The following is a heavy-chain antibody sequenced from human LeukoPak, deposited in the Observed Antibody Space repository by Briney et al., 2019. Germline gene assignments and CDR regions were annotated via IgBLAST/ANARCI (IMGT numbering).Heavy chain of an antibody. CDR3: ARDPPFTIGWAQNLFDY. CDR1: GFTFEHYA. D-gene: IGHD2-2*01. Sequence: GGSLRLSCQTSGFTFEHYAMHWVRQAPGKGLEWVSLISYDGGNINYADSVKGRFTVSRDNSKDALYLQMSSLRAEDTAVYYCARDPPFTIGWAQNLFDYWGHGSLVTVFS. J-gene: IGHJ4*01. V-gene: IGHV3-30-3*01. CDR2: ISYDGGNI.